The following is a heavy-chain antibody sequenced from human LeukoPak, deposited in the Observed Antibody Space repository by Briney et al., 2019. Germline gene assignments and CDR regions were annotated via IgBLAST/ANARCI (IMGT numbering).Heavy chain of an antibody. Sequence: SETLSLTCTVSGGSIRSTGYYWGWIRQPPGKGLEWIASMYQTGSTYYNPSLKSRVTISVDTSKNQFSLKLNSVTAADTAVYYCATREMATKYYFDYWGQGTLVTVSS. CDR2: MYQTGST. CDR3: ATREMATKYYFDY. V-gene: IGHV4-39*07. J-gene: IGHJ4*02. D-gene: IGHD5-24*01. CDR1: GGSIRSTGYY.